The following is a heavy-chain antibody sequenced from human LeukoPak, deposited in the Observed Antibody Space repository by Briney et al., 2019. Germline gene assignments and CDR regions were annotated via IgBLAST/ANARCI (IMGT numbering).Heavy chain of an antibody. V-gene: IGHV3-21*01. D-gene: IGHD3-10*01. CDR3: ARDLSTMVRGVEKGFDY. CDR1: GFTFSSYS. CDR2: ISSSSSYI. Sequence: GGSLRLSCAASGFTFSSYSMNWVRQAPGKGLEWVSSISSSSSYIYYADSVKGRFTISRDNAKNSLYLQMNSLRAEDTAVYYCARDLSTMVRGVEKGFDYWGQGTLVTVSS. J-gene: IGHJ4*02.